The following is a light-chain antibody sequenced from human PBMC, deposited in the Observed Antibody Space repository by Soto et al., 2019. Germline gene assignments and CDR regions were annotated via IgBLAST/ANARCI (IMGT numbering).Light chain of an antibody. J-gene: IGKJ1*01. Sequence: EIVLTQSPGTLSLSPGERATLSCRASQSISSNYLAWYQHKPGQAPRLLIYDASSKATGTPDRFSGSGSGTDFTLTISRLDPEDFAVYYCQQYGSSPSCGQGTKVDIK. CDR1: QSISSNY. V-gene: IGKV3-20*01. CDR2: DAS. CDR3: QQYGSSPS.